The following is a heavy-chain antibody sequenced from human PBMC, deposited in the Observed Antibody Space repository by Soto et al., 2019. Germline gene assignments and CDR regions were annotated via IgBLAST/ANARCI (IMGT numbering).Heavy chain of an antibody. CDR1: GDSVTISDYY. CDR3: AAHDSGGYYAEY. J-gene: IGHJ4*02. CDR2: IHYSGST. Sequence: QLQLQESGPGLVKPSETLSLTCTVSGDSVTISDYYWGWIRQPPGKGLEWIGSIHYSGSTYYNQSLKSRVTISGDTSKKQFSLKLTSVTAADAAVYYCAAHDSGGYYAEYWGQGTLVTVSA. D-gene: IGHD3-22*01. V-gene: IGHV4-39*01.